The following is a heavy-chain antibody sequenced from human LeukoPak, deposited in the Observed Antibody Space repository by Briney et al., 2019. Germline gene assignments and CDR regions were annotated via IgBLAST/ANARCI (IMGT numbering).Heavy chain of an antibody. CDR3: AIQYCSSTNCYYFDY. CDR2: IYYSGST. D-gene: IGHD2-2*01. V-gene: IGHV4-59*01. CDR1: GVSISSYF. J-gene: IGHJ4*02. Sequence: SGTLSLTCTVSGVSISSYFRSWIRQPPGQGLEWIGYIYYSGSTNYNPSLKSRVTISVDTSKNQFSLTLSSVTAADTAVYYCAIQYCSSTNCYYFDYWGQGTLVTVSS.